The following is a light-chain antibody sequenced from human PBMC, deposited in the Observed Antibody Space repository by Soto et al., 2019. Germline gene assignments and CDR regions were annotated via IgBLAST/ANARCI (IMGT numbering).Light chain of an antibody. Sequence: DIQMTQSPSTLSASVGDRVTITCRASQSISSWLAWYQQKPGKAPKLLIYKASSLESGVPSRFSGSGSGTEFTLTISSLQPDDLATYYCQQYNSNPWTFGQGTKVEIK. V-gene: IGKV1-5*03. CDR3: QQYNSNPWT. CDR2: KAS. J-gene: IGKJ1*01. CDR1: QSISSW.